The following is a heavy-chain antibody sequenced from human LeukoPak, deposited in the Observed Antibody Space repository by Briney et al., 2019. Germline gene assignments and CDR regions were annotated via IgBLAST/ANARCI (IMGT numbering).Heavy chain of an antibody. CDR3: ARHDAYIAARPRGAFDI. D-gene: IGHD6-6*01. J-gene: IGHJ3*02. CDR2: IYPGDSDT. Sequence: GESLKISCKDLGDTFSSTWIGWVRQVPGKGLEWMGIIYPGDSDTRYSPSFQGQVTISADKSISTAYLQWSSLKASDTAMYYCARHDAYIAARPRGAFDIWGQGTMVTVSS. CDR1: GDTFSSTW. V-gene: IGHV5-51*01.